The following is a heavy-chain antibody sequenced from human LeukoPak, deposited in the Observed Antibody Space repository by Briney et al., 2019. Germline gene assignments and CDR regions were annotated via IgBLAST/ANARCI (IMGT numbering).Heavy chain of an antibody. CDR1: GSTFSSYA. D-gene: IGHD5-18*01. Sequence: PPGGSLRLSCAASGSTFSSYAMHWVRQAPGKGLEWVAVISYDGSNKYYADSVKGRFTISRDNSKNTLYLQMNSLRAEDTAVYYCARADTATASFDYWGQGTLVTVSS. CDR3: ARADTATASFDY. CDR2: ISYDGSNK. V-gene: IGHV3-30-3*01. J-gene: IGHJ4*02.